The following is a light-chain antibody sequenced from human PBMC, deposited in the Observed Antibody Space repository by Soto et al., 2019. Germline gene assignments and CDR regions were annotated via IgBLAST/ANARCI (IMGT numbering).Light chain of an antibody. V-gene: IGKV3-20*01. CDR3: QQYGDSPPIT. CDR2: GVS. Sequence: PGERATLSCRASQGVSRGYLAWXQXXAGXXXXLXXXGVSSRATGASHRFSGSGSGTDFTLTISGLEPEDVAVYYCQQYGDSPPITFGQGKRLEIK. J-gene: IGKJ5*01. CDR1: QGVSRGY.